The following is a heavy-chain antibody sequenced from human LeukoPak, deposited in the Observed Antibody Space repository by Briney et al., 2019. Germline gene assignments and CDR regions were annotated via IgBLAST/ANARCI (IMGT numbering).Heavy chain of an antibody. D-gene: IGHD4-23*01. CDR3: ARERTHGGIDY. Sequence: SETLSLTCTVSGGSISSYYWSWLRQPPGKGLEWIGYIYYSGSTNYNPSLKSRVTISVDTSKNQFSLKLSSVTAADTAVYYCARERTHGGIDYWGQGTLVTVSS. CDR2: IYYSGST. V-gene: IGHV4-59*01. CDR1: GGSISSYY. J-gene: IGHJ4*02.